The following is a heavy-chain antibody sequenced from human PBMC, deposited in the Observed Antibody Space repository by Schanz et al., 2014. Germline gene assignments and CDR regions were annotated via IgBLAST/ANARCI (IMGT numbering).Heavy chain of an antibody. CDR1: GFTFSSYA. CDR3: AKDRSWDYDSSGYFDY. V-gene: IGHV3-23*01. Sequence: EVQLLESGGGLVQPGGSLRLSCAASGFTFSSYAMSWVRQAPGKGLEWVSASSGGGGTTYYADSVKGRFTISRDNSKNTRYQQMNSLRAEDTAVYYCAKDRSWDYDSSGYFDYWGQGTLVTVSS. D-gene: IGHD3-22*01. J-gene: IGHJ4*02. CDR2: SSGGGGTT.